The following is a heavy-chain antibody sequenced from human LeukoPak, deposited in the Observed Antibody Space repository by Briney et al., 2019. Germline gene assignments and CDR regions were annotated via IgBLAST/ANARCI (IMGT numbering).Heavy chain of an antibody. V-gene: IGHV3-48*04. CDR3: ARDGYFDL. J-gene: IGHJ2*01. CDR1: GFSFSIYS. Sequence: PGGSLRLSCAASGFSFSIYSMNWVRQAPGKGLEWVSYIDSMSGSIYYADSVKGRFSISRDNSKNTLYLQMSSLRAEDTAVYYCARDGYFDLWGCGTLVTVSS. CDR2: IDSMSGSI.